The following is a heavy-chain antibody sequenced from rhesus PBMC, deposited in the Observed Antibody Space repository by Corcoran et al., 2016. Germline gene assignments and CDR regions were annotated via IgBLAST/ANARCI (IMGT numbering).Heavy chain of an antibody. J-gene: IGHJ6*01. CDR1: GGSISDDYY. D-gene: IGHD4-29*01. Sequence: QVQLQESGPGLVKPSEILSLTCAVSGGSISDDYYWNWMGQAPGKGLEWIGYIYGSGGGTNSNPSLKNRVTISIDTSKNQFSLTLTSVTAADTAVYYCARDDYGVSWGQGVVVTVSS. CDR3: ARDDYGVS. CDR2: IYGSGGGT. V-gene: IGHV4-106*01.